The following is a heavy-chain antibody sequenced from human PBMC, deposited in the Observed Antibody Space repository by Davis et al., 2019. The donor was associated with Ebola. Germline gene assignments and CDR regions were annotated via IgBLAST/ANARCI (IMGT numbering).Heavy chain of an antibody. V-gene: IGHV3-30-3*01. CDR2: ISYDGSNK. Sequence: PGGSLRLSCAASGFTFSSYAMHWVRQAPGKGLEWVAVISYDGSNKYYADSVKGRFTISRDNSKNTLYLQMNSLRAEDTAVYYCARDKGPYNWNPRSPYYYYGMDVWGQGTTVTVSS. J-gene: IGHJ6*02. CDR1: GFTFSSYA. CDR3: ARDKGPYNWNPRSPYYYYGMDV. D-gene: IGHD1-20*01.